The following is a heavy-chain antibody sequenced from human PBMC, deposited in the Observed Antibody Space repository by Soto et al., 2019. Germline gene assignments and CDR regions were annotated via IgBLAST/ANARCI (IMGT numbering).Heavy chain of an antibody. CDR3: ARTGDTVNYDYYYYYGMDV. CDR1: GGSISSVGHY. J-gene: IGHJ6*02. Sequence: SETLSLTCSVSGGSISSVGHYWTWIRQQPGKGLEWIGYIYYSGSTDYNPSLKSRVTMSVDTSKNQFSLKLSSVTAADTAVYYCARTGDTVNYDYYYYYGMDVWGQGTTVTVSS. D-gene: IGHD3-22*01. V-gene: IGHV4-31*03. CDR2: IYYSGST.